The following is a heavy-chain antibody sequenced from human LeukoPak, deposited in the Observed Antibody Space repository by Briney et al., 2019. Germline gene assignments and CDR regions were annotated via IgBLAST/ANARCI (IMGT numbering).Heavy chain of an antibody. D-gene: IGHD6-6*01. CDR3: ARWFRYSSSRQFDY. V-gene: IGHV4-31*03. CDR2: IYYSGST. J-gene: IGHJ4*02. Sequence: PSQTLSLTCTVSGGSISSGGYYWSWIRQHPEKGLEWIGYIYYSGSTYYNPSLKSRVTISVDTSKNQFSLKLSSVTAADTAVYYCARWFRYSSSRQFDYWGQGTLVTVSS. CDR1: GGSISSGGYY.